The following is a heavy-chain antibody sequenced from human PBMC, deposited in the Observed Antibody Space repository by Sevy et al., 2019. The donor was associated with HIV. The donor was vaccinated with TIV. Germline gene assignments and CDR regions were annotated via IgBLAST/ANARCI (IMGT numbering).Heavy chain of an antibody. V-gene: IGHV1-8*03. D-gene: IGHD6-13*01. Sequence: ASGKVSCKASGYTFSVYDINWVRQVTGQGLEWMGWLNPSSSNTGYAENFQGRVTFTMDSSTSTGYMEMSSLRSEDTAVYYCARAAAGAYDAFDIWGQGTLVTVSS. J-gene: IGHJ3*02. CDR1: GYTFSVYD. CDR3: ARAAAGAYDAFDI. CDR2: LNPSSSNT.